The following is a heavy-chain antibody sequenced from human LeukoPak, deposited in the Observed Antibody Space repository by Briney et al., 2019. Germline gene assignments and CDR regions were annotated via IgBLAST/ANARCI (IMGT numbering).Heavy chain of an antibody. Sequence: SETLSLTCAVYGGSFNDYYWSWIRQSPGKGLEWIGEIDHSGSINYNSSLKSRVTISVDTSKNQFSLKLSSVTAADTAVYYCARGHKQLLIGYYYYIMDVWGQGTTVTVSS. CDR3: ARGHKQLLIGYYYYIMDV. CDR2: IDHSGSI. CDR1: GGSFNDYY. J-gene: IGHJ6*02. V-gene: IGHV4-34*01. D-gene: IGHD2-2*01.